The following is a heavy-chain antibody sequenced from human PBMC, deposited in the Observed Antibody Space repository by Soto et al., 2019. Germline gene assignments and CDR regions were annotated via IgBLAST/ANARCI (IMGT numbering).Heavy chain of an antibody. J-gene: IGHJ4*02. CDR3: ARGYDTALAPIF. D-gene: IGHD5-18*01. Sequence: SETLSLTCAVYGGSFSSYHWSWIRQTPGKGLEWIGEINHLTTTNYNPSLKSRVIISLDTPKNQFSLKLSSVTAADTAVYYCARGYDTALAPIFWGQGIRVTVSS. CDR1: GGSFSSYH. V-gene: IGHV4-34*01. CDR2: INHLTTT.